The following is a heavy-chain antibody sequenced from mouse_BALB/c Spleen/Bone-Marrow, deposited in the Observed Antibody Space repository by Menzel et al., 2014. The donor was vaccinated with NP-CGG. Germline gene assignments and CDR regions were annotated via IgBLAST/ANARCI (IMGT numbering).Heavy chain of an antibody. D-gene: IGHD1-1*01. CDR2: ILPGSDST. V-gene: IGHV1-9*01. CDR1: GQTFNSSW. Sequence: VQVVESGAELLKPGASVKISCKVTGQTFNSSWIEWVKQRPGHGLEWIGEILPGSDSTYYNKKFKGKATFTADTSSNKTYMQLSSLTSEDSAVYSCARGDSYHVRFEYWRLGTTLTVSS. CDR3: ARGDSYHVRFEY. J-gene: IGHJ2*01.